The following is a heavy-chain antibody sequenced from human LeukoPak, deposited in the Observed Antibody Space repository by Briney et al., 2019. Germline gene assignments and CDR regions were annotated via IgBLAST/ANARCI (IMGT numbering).Heavy chain of an antibody. CDR3: LTDLHGVNWYVQ. J-gene: IGHJ4*02. CDR2: VEHDGTTK. V-gene: IGHV3-30*02. D-gene: IGHD3-10*02. CDR1: GFTFASLG. Sequence: PGGSLRLSCTTSGFTFASLGMHWVRQAPGKGLEWVAFVEHDGTTKYYADSVKGRFSISRDNLKNSLFLQMYSLRPYDTARYYCLTDLHGVNWYVQWGQGTLVSVSS.